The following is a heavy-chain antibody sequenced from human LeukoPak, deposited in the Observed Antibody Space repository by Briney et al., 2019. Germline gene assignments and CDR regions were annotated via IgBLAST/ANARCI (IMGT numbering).Heavy chain of an antibody. CDR2: IYTSGST. V-gene: IGHV4-61*02. CDR1: GGSISSSSYY. J-gene: IGHJ5*02. Sequence: TTSETLSLTCTVSGGSISSSSYYWSWIRQPAGKGLEWIGRIYTSGSTNYNPSLKGRVTMSLDTSKNQVSLRLSSVTAADTAVYYCARDNARFGPWGQGTLVTVSS. CDR3: ARDNARFGP.